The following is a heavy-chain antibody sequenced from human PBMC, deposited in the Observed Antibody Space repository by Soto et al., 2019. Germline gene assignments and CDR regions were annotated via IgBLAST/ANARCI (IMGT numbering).Heavy chain of an antibody. CDR2: IYYSGST. J-gene: IGHJ5*02. V-gene: IGHV4-59*01. CDR1: GGSISSYY. D-gene: IGHD1-26*01. Sequence: QVQLQESGPGLVKPSETLSLTCTVSGGSISSYYWSWIRQPPGKGLEWIGSIYYSGSTNYNPSLKSRVTMSVYTSKNQFSLKLSNVTAADTAVYYCARVLVGATRNHWFDPWGQGTLVTVSS. CDR3: ARVLVGATRNHWFDP.